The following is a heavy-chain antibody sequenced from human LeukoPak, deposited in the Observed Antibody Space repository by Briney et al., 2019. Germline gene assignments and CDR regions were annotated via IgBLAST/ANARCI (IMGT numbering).Heavy chain of an antibody. CDR2: IYSGDIT. CDR3: ARGWVFDY. CDR1: GFTVSSNY. V-gene: IGHV3-53*01. J-gene: IGHJ4*02. Sequence: GGSLRLSCAASGFTVSSNYMSWVRQAPGKGLEWVSIIYSGDITYYADSVKGRFTIPRDNSKNTLYLQMNSLRAEDTAVYYCARGWVFDYWGQGTLVTVSS. D-gene: IGHD6-13*01.